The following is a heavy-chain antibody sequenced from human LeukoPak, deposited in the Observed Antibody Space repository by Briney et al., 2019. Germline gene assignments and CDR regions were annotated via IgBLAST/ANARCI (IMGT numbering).Heavy chain of an antibody. CDR2: ISYSGST. V-gene: IGHV4-59*01. J-gene: IGHJ4*02. CDR3: ARDDDTAGIDY. D-gene: IGHD1-1*01. CDR1: GGSISSDY. Sequence: SETLSLTCTVSGGSISSDYWSWLRQTPEKGLEWIGYISYSGSTNYNPSLKSRVTISADTSKNQFSLKLRSVTAADTAVYYCARDDDTAGIDYWGQGTLVTVSS.